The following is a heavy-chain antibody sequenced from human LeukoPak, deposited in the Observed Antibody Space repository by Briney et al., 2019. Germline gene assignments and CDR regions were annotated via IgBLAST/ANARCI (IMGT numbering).Heavy chain of an antibody. CDR1: GYTFTSYG. J-gene: IGHJ4*02. CDR3: ARELVVAGFDY. CDR2: ISAYNGNT. V-gene: IGHV1-18*01. D-gene: IGHD6-19*01. Sequence: GPVKVSCKASGYTFTSYGISWVRQAPGQGLEWMGWISAYNGNTNYAQKFQGRVTMTTDTSTSTAYMELRSLRSDDTAVYYCARELVVAGFDYWGQGTLVTVSS.